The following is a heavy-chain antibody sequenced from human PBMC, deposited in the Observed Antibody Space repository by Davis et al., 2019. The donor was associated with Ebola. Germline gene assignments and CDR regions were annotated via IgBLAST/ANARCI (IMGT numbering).Heavy chain of an antibody. J-gene: IGHJ4*02. V-gene: IGHV3-33*05. D-gene: IGHD3-10*01. CDR1: GFTFSPYG. CDR3: AREGEGYGDYFDY. Sequence: PGGSLRLSCAASGFTFSPYGMHWVRQAPGKGLEWVAVISYDGSSKYYTDSVKGRFTISRDNSKNTLYLQMNSLRAEDTAVYYCAREGEGYGDYFDYWGQGTLVTVSS. CDR2: ISYDGSSK.